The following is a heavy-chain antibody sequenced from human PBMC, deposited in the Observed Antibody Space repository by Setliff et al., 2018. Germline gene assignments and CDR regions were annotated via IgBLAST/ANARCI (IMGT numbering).Heavy chain of an antibody. CDR3: SATDDYGGSQYYLDY. D-gene: IGHD3-10*01. V-gene: IGHV4-30-2*01. Sequence: SETLSLTCAVSGGSISSGGYSWGWIRQPPGKGLEWIGYIYHSGSTYYNPSLKSRVTISVDTSKNQFSLNLNSVTAADMAVYYCSATDDYGGSQYYLDYWGQG. CDR1: GGSISSGGYS. CDR2: IYHSGST. J-gene: IGHJ4*02.